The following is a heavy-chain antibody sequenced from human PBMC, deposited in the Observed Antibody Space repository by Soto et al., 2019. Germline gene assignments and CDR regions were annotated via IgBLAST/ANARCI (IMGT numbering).Heavy chain of an antibody. J-gene: IGHJ3*02. CDR1: GFTFSSYT. CDR3: ARGQDYSSGYAFDI. Sequence: GGSLRLSSAASGFTFSSYTMSGVRQAPGKGLESVSASSSNSSYIYYADSVKGHSTIFRDNPKNALDTQVNSLRDEDTGVYYCARGQDYSSGYAFDIWGQGTLVTVSS. CDR2: SSSNSSYI. V-gene: IGHV3-21*01. D-gene: IGHD6-13*01.